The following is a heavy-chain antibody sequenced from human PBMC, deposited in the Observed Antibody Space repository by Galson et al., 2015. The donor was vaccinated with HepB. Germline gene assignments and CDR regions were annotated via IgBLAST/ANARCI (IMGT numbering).Heavy chain of an antibody. CDR2: IRTNTDGGIA. CDR1: GLNCDTAW. D-gene: IGHD3-22*01. V-gene: IGHV3-15*01. Sequence: SMSLACEVSGLNCDTAWMSWVRQAPRKGMERVGRIRTNTDGGIADYAAPVKGRFSVSRDDSKNTLHLQMNSLKIEDTALYFCTTDWTFYHGGSGSFTVYSIFDYWGQGTLVTVSS. J-gene: IGHJ4*02. CDR3: TTDWTFYHGGSGSFTVYSIFDY.